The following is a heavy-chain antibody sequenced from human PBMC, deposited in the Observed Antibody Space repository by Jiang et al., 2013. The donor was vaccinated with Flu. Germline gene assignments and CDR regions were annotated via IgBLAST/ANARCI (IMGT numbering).Heavy chain of an antibody. J-gene: IGHJ4*02. CDR3: ARRSLGWEDY. Sequence: IIYPGDSDTRYSPSFQGQVTISADKSISTAYLQWSSLKASDTAMYYCARRSLGWEDYWGQGTLVTVSS. V-gene: IGHV5-51*01. CDR2: IYPGDSDT. D-gene: IGHD1-26*01.